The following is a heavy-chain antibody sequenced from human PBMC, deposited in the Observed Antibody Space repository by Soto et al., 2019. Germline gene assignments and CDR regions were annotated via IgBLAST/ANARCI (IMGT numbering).Heavy chain of an antibody. Sequence: SVKVSCKASGGTFSSYAISWVRQAPGQGLEWMGGIIPIFGTANYAQKFQGRVTITADESTSTAYMELSSLRSEDTAVYYCARAFYYYGSGSYIYYYYGMDVWGQGTTVTVSS. CDR2: IIPIFGTA. V-gene: IGHV1-69*13. CDR3: ARAFYYYGSGSYIYYYYGMDV. J-gene: IGHJ6*02. D-gene: IGHD3-10*01. CDR1: GGTFSSYA.